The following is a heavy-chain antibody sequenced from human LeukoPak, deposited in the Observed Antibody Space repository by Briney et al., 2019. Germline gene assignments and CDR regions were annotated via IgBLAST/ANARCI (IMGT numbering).Heavy chain of an antibody. V-gene: IGHV3-23*01. J-gene: IGHJ5*02. CDR2: ISGSGGST. CDR1: GLTFSDYG. D-gene: IGHD6-13*01. CDR3: AKSGIAAAGGWFDP. Sequence: GGSLRLSCTVSGLTFSDYGIHWVRQAPGKGLEWVSAISGSGGSTYYADSVKGRFTISRDNSKNTLYLQMNSLRAEDTAVYYCAKSGIAAAGGWFDPWGQGTLVTVSS.